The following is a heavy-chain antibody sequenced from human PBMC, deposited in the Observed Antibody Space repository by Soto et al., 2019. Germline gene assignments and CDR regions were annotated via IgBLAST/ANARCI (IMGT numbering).Heavy chain of an antibody. D-gene: IGHD6-13*01. CDR3: ARDRSFIAAADYYYYGMDV. V-gene: IGHV1-18*04. J-gene: IGHJ6*02. CDR1: GYTFTSCG. CDR2: ISAYNGNT. Sequence: ASVKVSCKASGYTFTSCGISWVRQAPGQGLEWMGWISAYNGNTNYAQKLQGRVTMTTDTSTSTAYMELRSLRSDDTAVYYCARDRSFIAAADYYYYGMDVWGQGTTVTVSS.